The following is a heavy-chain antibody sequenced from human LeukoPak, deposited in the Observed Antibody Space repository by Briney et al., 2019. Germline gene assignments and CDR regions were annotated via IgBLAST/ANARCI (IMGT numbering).Heavy chain of an antibody. Sequence: SVKVSCKASGGTFSSYAISWVRQAPGQGLEWMGGIIPILDTANYAQKFRGRVTITADESTSTAYMELSSLRSEDTAVYYCARVGYSYGCSSPNFDYWGQGTLVTVSS. D-gene: IGHD5-18*01. CDR3: ARVGYSYGCSSPNFDY. CDR1: GGTFSSYA. CDR2: IIPILDTA. J-gene: IGHJ4*02. V-gene: IGHV1-69*01.